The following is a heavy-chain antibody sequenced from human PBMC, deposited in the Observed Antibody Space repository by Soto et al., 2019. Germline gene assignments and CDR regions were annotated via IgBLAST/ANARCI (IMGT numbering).Heavy chain of an antibody. CDR2: IDPDDSYT. D-gene: IGHD5-12*01. CDR1: GYSFVSHW. CDR3: PTSGYSDYDWHTFDV. V-gene: IGHV5-10-1*01. Sequence: GESLKISCRGSGYSFVSHWISWVRQVPGKGLEWMGRIDPDDSYTFYSPSFEGHVTISVDKSISTTYLQWRSLKASDTAMYFCPTSGYSDYDWHTFDVWGQGTMVTVSS. J-gene: IGHJ3*01.